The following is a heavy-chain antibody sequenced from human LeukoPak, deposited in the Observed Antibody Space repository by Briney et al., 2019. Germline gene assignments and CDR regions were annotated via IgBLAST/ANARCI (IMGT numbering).Heavy chain of an antibody. Sequence: PSETLSLTCAVSGYSISSGYYWGWIRQPPGKGLEWIGSIYHSGSTYYNPSLKSRVTISVDTSKNQFSLKLSSVTAADTAVYYCARVEEDAFDIWGQGTMVTVSS. CDR3: ARVEEDAFDI. J-gene: IGHJ3*02. D-gene: IGHD5-24*01. CDR1: GYSISSGYY. V-gene: IGHV4-38-2*01. CDR2: IYHSGST.